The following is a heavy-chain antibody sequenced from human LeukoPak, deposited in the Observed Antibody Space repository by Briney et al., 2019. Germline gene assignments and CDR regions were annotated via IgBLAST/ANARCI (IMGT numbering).Heavy chain of an antibody. Sequence: GESLKISCKGSGYSFTSYWIGWVRQMPGKGLEWMGIIYPGDSDTRYSPSFQGQVTISADKSISTAYLQWSSLKASDTAMYYCARHVRVPYSSSRKIYDAARYYYYMDVWGKGTTVTVSS. V-gene: IGHV5-51*01. CDR1: GYSFTSYW. CDR3: ARHVRVPYSSSRKIYDAARYYYYMDV. D-gene: IGHD6-13*01. J-gene: IGHJ6*03. CDR2: IYPGDSDT.